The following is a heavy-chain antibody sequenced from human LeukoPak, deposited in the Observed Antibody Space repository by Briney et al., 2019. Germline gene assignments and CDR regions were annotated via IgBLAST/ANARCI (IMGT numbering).Heavy chain of an antibody. CDR2: INPHSGGT. CDR3: ARAGIVVVPAAIGYY. D-gene: IGHD2-2*02. Sequence: ASVKISCKASGYTFTGYYLHWVRQARGQGLEWMGWINPHSGGTNYAQKFQGRVTMTRDTSISTAYMELSRLRSDDTAVYYCARAGIVVVPAAIGYYWGQGTLVTVSS. CDR1: GYTFTGYY. V-gene: IGHV1-2*02. J-gene: IGHJ4*02.